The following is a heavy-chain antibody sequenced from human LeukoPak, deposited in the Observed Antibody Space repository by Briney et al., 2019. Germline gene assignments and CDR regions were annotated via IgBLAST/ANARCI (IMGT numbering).Heavy chain of an antibody. CDR3: AREHFDFWSGFYTIDF. V-gene: IGHV4-31*03. J-gene: IGHJ4*02. D-gene: IGHD3-3*01. CDR1: GGSISSGGYY. Sequence: PSETLSLTCTVSGGSISSGGYYWSWIRQHPGKGLEWIGYIYYSGSTYYNPSLKSRVTISVDTSKNQFSLKLSSVTAADTAVYYCAREHFDFWSGFYTIDFWGQGTLVSVSS. CDR2: IYYSGST.